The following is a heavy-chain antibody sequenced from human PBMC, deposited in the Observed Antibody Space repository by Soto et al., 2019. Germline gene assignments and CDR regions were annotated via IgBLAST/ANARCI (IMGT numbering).Heavy chain of an antibody. CDR3: TKGSIPAVGRVFFES. CDR1: GFFFNGFD. Sequence: GGSLRLSCAASGFFFNGFDMSWVRQAPGMGLEWVSTISANAGNINYAGSVRGRFSISRDSSKNSVDLQMNSLRVEDTAVYFCTKGSIPAVGRVFFESWGQGTLVTVSS. D-gene: IGHD6-13*01. J-gene: IGHJ4*02. CDR2: ISANAGNI. V-gene: IGHV3-23*01.